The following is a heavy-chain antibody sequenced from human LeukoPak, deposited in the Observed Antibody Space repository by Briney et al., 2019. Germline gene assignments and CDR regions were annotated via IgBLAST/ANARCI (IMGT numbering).Heavy chain of an antibody. CDR3: ARVFGRQLPDY. CDR2: INPNRGGT. D-gene: IGHD1-26*01. V-gene: IGHV1-2*02. J-gene: IGHJ4*02. Sequence: ASVKVSCKSSGYTFTGYYLHWVRQAPGQGLEWMGWINPNRGGTNYAQKFQGRVTMTRDTSISTDYMELSRLRSDDTAVYYCARVFGRQLPDYWGQGTLVTVSS. CDR1: GYTFTGYY.